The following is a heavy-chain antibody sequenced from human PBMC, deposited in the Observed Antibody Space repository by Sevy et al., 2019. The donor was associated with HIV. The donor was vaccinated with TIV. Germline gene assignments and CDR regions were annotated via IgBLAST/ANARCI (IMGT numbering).Heavy chain of an antibody. J-gene: IGHJ4*02. D-gene: IGHD3-3*01. Sequence: GGSLRLSCAASGFTFSSYEMNWVRQAPGKGLEWVSYISSSGSTIYYADSVKGRFTISRDNAKNSLYLQMNSLRAEDTAVYYCARDFFGVVIIHFHYWGQGTLVTVSS. CDR3: ARDFFGVVIIHFHY. CDR1: GFTFSSYE. CDR2: ISSSGSTI. V-gene: IGHV3-48*03.